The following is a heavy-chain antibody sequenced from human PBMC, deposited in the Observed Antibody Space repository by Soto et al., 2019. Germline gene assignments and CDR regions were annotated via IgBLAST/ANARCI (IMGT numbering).Heavy chain of an antibody. V-gene: IGHV3-48*01. Sequence: GGSLRLSCAASGLTFSSYGMNWVRQDPGKGLEWVSYISSSSSTIYYADSVKGRFTISRDNAKNSLYLQMNSLRAEDTAVYYCARGASSYGGNPLAEYFQHWGQGTLVTVSS. CDR1: GLTFSSYG. CDR3: ARGASSYGGNPLAEYFQH. D-gene: IGHD4-17*01. J-gene: IGHJ1*01. CDR2: ISSSSSTI.